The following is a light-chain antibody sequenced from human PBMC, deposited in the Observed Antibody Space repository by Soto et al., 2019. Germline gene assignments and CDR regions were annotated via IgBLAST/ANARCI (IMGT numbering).Light chain of an antibody. V-gene: IGLV4-60*02. CDR3: ETWDSNTYV. Sequence: QSVLTQSSSASASLGSSVSLTCTLSSGHSSYIIAWHQQQPGKAPRYLMKLEGSGSYNKGSGVPDRFSGSSSGADRYLTISNLQFEDEADYYCETWDSNTYVFGTGTKLT. J-gene: IGLJ1*01. CDR2: LEGSGSY. CDR1: SGHSSYI.